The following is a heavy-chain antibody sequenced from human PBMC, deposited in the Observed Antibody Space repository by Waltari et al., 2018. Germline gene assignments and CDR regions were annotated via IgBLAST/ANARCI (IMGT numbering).Heavy chain of an antibody. V-gene: IGHV4-39*07. Sequence: QLQLQESGPGLVKPSETLSLTCTVSGGSISSSSYYWGWIRQPPGKGLEWIGSIYYSGSTYYNPCLTRLVTISVDTSKSQFSLKLSSVTAADTALYYCARLLGYCSGGSCYIIAYWGQGTLVTVSS. J-gene: IGHJ4*02. CDR3: ARLLGYCSGGSCYIIAY. CDR2: IYYSGST. CDR1: GGSISSSSYY. D-gene: IGHD2-15*01.